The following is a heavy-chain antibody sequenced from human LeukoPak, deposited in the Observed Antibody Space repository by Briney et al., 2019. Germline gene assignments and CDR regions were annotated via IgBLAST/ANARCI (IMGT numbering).Heavy chain of an antibody. D-gene: IGHD5-12*01. Sequence: GGSLRLSCAASGFTFSSYGMYWVRQAPGKGLEWVAFIRYDGSNKYYADSVEGRFTISRDNSKNTLYLQMKSLRAEDTAVYYCAKGGGYEAQYYYYLDVWGKGTTVTISS. CDR2: IRYDGSNK. J-gene: IGHJ6*03. CDR3: AKGGGYEAQYYYYLDV. CDR1: GFTFSSYG. V-gene: IGHV3-30*02.